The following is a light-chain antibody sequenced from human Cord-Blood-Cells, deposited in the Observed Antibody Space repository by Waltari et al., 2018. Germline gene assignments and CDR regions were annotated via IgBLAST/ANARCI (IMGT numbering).Light chain of an antibody. CDR3: QSYDSSLSGSV. CDR2: GNS. Sequence: QSVLTQPPSVSGAPGQRVTISCTGSSSNIGAGYDVHWYQQLPGTAPKLLIYGNSKRPSGVPDRCSRSKSGTSASPDITGLQAEDEADYYCQSYDSSLSGSVFGGGTKLTVL. CDR1: SSNIGAGYD. V-gene: IGLV1-40*01. J-gene: IGLJ3*02.